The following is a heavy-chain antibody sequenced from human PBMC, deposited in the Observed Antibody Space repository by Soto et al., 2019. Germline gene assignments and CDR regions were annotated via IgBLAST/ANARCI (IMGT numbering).Heavy chain of an antibody. V-gene: IGHV3-21*01. CDR2: ISSSSSYI. D-gene: IGHD2-2*02. CDR1: GFTFSSYG. CDR3: ARGGIACSSTSCYTQRRFYYYYGMDV. J-gene: IGHJ6*02. Sequence: PGGSLRLSCAASGFTFSSYGMNWVRQAPGKGLEWVSSISSSSSYIYYADSVKGRFTISRDNSKNTLYLQMNSLRAEDTAVYYCARGGIACSSTSCYTQRRFYYYYGMDVWGQGTTVTVSS.